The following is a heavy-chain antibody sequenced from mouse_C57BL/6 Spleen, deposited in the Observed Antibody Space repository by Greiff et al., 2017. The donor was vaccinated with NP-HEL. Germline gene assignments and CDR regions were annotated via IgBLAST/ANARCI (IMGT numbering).Heavy chain of an antibody. CDR1: GYAFTNYL. CDR2: INPGSGGT. D-gene: IGHD1-1*01. CDR3: ARSGFITPDYFDY. Sequence: QVQLKQSGAELVRPGTSVKVSCKASGYAFTNYLIEWVKQRPGQGLEWIGVINPGSGGTNYNEKFKGKATLTADKSSSTAYMQLSSLTSEDSAVYFCARSGFITPDYFDYWGQGTTLTVSS. J-gene: IGHJ2*01. V-gene: IGHV1-54*01.